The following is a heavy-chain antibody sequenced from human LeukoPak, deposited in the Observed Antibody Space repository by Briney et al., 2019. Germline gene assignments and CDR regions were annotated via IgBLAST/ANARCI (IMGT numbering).Heavy chain of an antibody. Sequence: SETLSLTCTVSGYSISSGYYWGWIRQPPGKGLEWLGGIYHSGNPYYNPSLKSRVTISVDTSKNQFSLKLSSVTAADTAVYYCARSYSSGWYNYWGQGTLVTVSS. CDR1: GYSISSGYY. J-gene: IGHJ4*02. D-gene: IGHD6-19*01. V-gene: IGHV4-38-2*02. CDR3: ARSYSSGWYNY. CDR2: IYHSGNP.